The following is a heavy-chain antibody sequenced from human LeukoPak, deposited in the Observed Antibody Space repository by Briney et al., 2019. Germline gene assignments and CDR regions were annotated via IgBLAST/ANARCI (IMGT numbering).Heavy chain of an antibody. CDR1: GFTFSSYS. CDR2: ISSSSSTI. D-gene: IGHD6-13*01. Sequence: PGGSLRLSCAASGFTFSSYSMNWVRQAPGKGLEWVSYISSSSSTIYYADSVKDRFTISRDNAKNSLYLQMNSLRAEDTAVYYCARDKYSSSRFYFDLWGRGTLVTVSS. J-gene: IGHJ2*01. CDR3: ARDKYSSSRFYFDL. V-gene: IGHV3-48*04.